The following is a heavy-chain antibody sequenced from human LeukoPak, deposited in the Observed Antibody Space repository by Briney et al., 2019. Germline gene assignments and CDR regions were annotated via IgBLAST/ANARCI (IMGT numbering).Heavy chain of an antibody. CDR3: AARGRAPRYYYYMDV. CDR2: IYTSGST. V-gene: IGHV4-61*02. J-gene: IGHJ6*03. CDR1: GGSISSGSYY. Sequence: SETLSLTCTVSGGSISSGSYYWSWIRQPAGKGLEWIGRIYTSGSTNYNPSLKSRVTISVDTSKNQFSLKLSSVTAADTAVYYCAARGRAPRYYYYMDVWGKGTTVTVPS.